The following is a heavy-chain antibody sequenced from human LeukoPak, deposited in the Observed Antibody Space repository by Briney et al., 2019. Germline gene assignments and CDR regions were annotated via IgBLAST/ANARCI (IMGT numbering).Heavy chain of an antibody. J-gene: IGHJ4*02. CDR3: ARAQEDGVFDY. Sequence: PGRSLRLSWAPSGLTFNSYSMHWVRQAPGKGLEWVAVISYDGSHKYYADSVKGRFTISRDNSKNTLYLQMNSLRAEDTAVYYCARAQEDGVFDYWGQGTLVTVSS. CDR2: ISYDGSHK. CDR1: GLTFNSYS. V-gene: IGHV3-30*04. D-gene: IGHD3-10*01.